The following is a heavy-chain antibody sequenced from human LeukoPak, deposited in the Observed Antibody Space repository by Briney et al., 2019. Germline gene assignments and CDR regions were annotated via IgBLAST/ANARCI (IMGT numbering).Heavy chain of an antibody. CDR1: GFTFDDYG. V-gene: IGHV3-20*04. CDR3: ARCVAPDDSWETRGAFDI. J-gene: IGHJ3*02. CDR2: INWNGGST. Sequence: PGGSLRLSCAASGFTFDDYGMSWVRQAPGKGLEWVSGINWNGGSTGYADSVKGRFTISRDNAKNSLYLQMNSLRAEDTALYYCARCVAPDDSWETRGAFDIWGQGTMVTVSS. D-gene: IGHD1-26*01.